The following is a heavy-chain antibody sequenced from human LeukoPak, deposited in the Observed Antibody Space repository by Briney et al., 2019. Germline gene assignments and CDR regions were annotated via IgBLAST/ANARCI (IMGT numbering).Heavy chain of an antibody. V-gene: IGHV3-7*04. CDR2: IKQDGSEK. D-gene: IGHD1-1*01. CDR1: GFTFSSYW. Sequence: GGSLRLSCVVSGFTFSSYWMSWVRQAPGKGLEWVANIKQDGSEKYYVDSVKGRFTISRDNAKNSLYLQMNSLRAEDTAVYYCARDKANGDDRKNAFDIWGKGTRVTVSS. CDR3: ARDKANGDDRKNAFDI. J-gene: IGHJ3*02.